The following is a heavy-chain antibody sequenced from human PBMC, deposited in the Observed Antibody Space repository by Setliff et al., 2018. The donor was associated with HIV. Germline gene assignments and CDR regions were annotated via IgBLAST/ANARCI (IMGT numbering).Heavy chain of an antibody. V-gene: IGHV4-34*12. CDR3: AREVDLSRGVDY. Sequence: ASETLSLTCAVHGEFPIGYYWSWIRQPPGEGLEWIGEIIDSGATNYNPSLESRVILSIDTSKKLISLNLTSVTAADTAVYYCAREVDLSRGVDYWGQGTVVTVSS. CDR1: GEFPIGYY. D-gene: IGHD2-15*01. J-gene: IGHJ4*02. CDR2: IIDSGAT.